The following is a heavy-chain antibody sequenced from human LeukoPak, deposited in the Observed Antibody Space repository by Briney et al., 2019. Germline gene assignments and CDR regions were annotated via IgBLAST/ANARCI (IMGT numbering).Heavy chain of an antibody. J-gene: IGHJ4*02. CDR2: ISYDGSNK. Sequence: GGSLRLSCAASGFTFSSYGMHWVRQAPGKGLEWVAVISYDGSNKYYADSVKGRFTISRDNPKNTLYLQMNSLRAEDTAVYYCAKDQYYYDSSGYFFDYWGQGTLVTVSS. D-gene: IGHD3-22*01. CDR1: GFTFSSYG. CDR3: AKDQYYYDSSGYFFDY. V-gene: IGHV3-30*18.